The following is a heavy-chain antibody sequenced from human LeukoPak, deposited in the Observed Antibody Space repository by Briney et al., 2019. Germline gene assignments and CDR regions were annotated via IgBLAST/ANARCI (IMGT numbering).Heavy chain of an antibody. V-gene: IGHV3-33*01. CDR1: GFTFSSYG. CDR3: ARGSHIAAAGTHFDY. Sequence: PGRSLRLSCAASGFTFSSYGMHWVRQAPGKGLEWVADIWYDGSNKYYADSVKGRFTISRDNSKNTLYLQMNSLRAEDTAVYYCARGSHIAAAGTHFDYWGQGTLVTVSS. J-gene: IGHJ4*02. CDR2: IWYDGSNK. D-gene: IGHD6-13*01.